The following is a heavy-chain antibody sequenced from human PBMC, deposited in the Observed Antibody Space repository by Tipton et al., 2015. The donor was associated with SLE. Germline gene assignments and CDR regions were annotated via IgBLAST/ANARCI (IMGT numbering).Heavy chain of an antibody. V-gene: IGHV4-59*01. CDR3: ARDHPPVDTAIIDALDI. CDR2: IHYSGNT. J-gene: IGHJ3*02. D-gene: IGHD5-18*01. Sequence: TLSLTCTVSGAYISSSYWSWIRQPPGKGLEWIGHIHYSGNTNYNPSLKSRITISVDTSNNQFSLKLTSVTAADTAVYYCARDHPPVDTAIIDALDIWGQGTLVTVSP. CDR1: GAYISSSY.